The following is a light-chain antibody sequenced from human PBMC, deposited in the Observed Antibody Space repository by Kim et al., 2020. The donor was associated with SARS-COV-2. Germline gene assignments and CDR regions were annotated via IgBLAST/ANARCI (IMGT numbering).Light chain of an antibody. J-gene: IGLJ3*02. V-gene: IGLV2-14*03. CDR2: DVN. Sequence: GQSITISCTGTSSDVGGYDYVAWYRQHPGNAPKLMIYDVNKRPSGIPDRFSGSKSGYTASLTISGLQTDDEASYYCYSYTNSQTSVFGGGTQLTVL. CDR3: YSYTNSQTSV. CDR1: SSDVGGYDY.